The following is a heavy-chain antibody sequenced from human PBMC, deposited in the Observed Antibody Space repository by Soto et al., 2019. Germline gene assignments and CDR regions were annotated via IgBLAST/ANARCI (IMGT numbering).Heavy chain of an antibody. CDR2: ISGSGVT. CDR1: GITFSTYV. V-gene: IGHV3-23*01. Sequence: ESGGGLVQPGGSLRLSCAASGITFSTYVMSWVRQAPGQGLEWVSGISGSGVTYYADSVKGRFTISRDNSKNTLSLQMNSLGAEDTAVYYCATLYDYIWGSYRRPPYYFDYWGQGTLVTVSS. J-gene: IGHJ4*02. D-gene: IGHD3-16*02. CDR3: ATLYDYIWGSYRRPPYYFDY.